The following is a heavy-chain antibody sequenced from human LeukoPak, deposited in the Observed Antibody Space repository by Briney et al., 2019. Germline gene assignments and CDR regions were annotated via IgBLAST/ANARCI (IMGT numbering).Heavy chain of an antibody. V-gene: IGHV3-30-3*01. CDR3: ARDVVGSSNNGMDV. Sequence: GRSLRLSCAASGFTFSSYAMHWVRQAPGKGLEWVAVISYDGSNKYYADSVKGRFTISRDNFKNTLYLQMNSLRAEDTAVYYCARDVVGSSNNGMDVWAKGPRSPSP. D-gene: IGHD6-13*01. J-gene: IGHJ6*02. CDR2: ISYDGSNK. CDR1: GFTFSSYA.